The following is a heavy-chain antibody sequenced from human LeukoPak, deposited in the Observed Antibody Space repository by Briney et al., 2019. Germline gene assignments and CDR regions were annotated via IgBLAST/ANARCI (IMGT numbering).Heavy chain of an antibody. CDR2: INPNSGGT. J-gene: IGHJ5*02. Sequence: ASVKVSCKASGYTFTGYYMHWVRQAPGQGLEWMGWINPNSGGTNYAQKFQGRVTMTRDTSISTAYMELSRLRSDDTAVYYCARAPDYGDYVSGFDPWGQGTLVTVSS. CDR1: GYTFTGYY. CDR3: ARAPDYGDYVSGFDP. D-gene: IGHD4-17*01. V-gene: IGHV1-2*02.